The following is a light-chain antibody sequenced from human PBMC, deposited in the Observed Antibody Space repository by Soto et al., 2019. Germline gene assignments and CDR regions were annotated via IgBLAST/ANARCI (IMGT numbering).Light chain of an antibody. CDR3: QQYNNWPRT. CDR1: QSVSIY. CDR2: DAS. V-gene: IGKV3-11*01. Sequence: EIVLTLSPATLSFFPGESATLSCRASQSVSIYLDWYQQKPGQAPRRLIYDASNRATGIPARFSGSGSGTEFTLTFSRLQSEDFAVYYCQQYNNWPRTCGQGTKVDI. J-gene: IGKJ1*01.